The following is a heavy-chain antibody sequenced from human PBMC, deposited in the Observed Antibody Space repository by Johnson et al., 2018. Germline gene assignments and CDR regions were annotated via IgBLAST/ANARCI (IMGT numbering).Heavy chain of an antibody. CDR1: GFTFSNAW. J-gene: IGHJ6*02. V-gene: IGHV3-15*01. Sequence: VQLVESGGGLVKPGGSLRLSCAASGFTFSNAWMSWVRQAPGKGLAWVGRIKSKTDGGTTDYAAPVKGSFTISRDDSKNTLYLQMNSLKTEDTAVYYCTTDDDYYGMDVWGQGTTVTVSS. CDR3: TTDDDYYGMDV. CDR2: IKSKTDGGTT.